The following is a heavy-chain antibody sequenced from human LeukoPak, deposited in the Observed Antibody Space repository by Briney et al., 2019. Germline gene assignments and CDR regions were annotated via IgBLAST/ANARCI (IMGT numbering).Heavy chain of an antibody. J-gene: IGHJ5*02. V-gene: IGHV4-59*08. CDR2: VFHTGSA. CDR3: ARRLRAESDASPDDWIGP. Sequence: SETLSLTCSVSGGSIGSSFWNWIRQPPRKGLEWIGHVFHTGSARYNPSLTSRVTISVDTSNNQFSLTLHSVTAADTAIYYCARRLRAESDASPDDWIGPWGEGALVTVSS. CDR1: GGSIGSSF. D-gene: IGHD3-16*01.